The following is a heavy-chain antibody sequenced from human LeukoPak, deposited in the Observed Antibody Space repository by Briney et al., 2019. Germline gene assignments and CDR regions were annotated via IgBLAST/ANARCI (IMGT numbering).Heavy chain of an antibody. CDR2: IYSGGST. CDR1: GFTVSSNY. V-gene: IGHV3-53*01. CDR3: ARRSGSFRENYFDY. D-gene: IGHD1-26*01. Sequence: GGSLRLSCAASGFTVSSNYMSWVRQAPGKGLEWVSVIYSGGSTYYADSVKGRFTISRDNAKNSLYLQMNSLRAEDTAVYYCARRSGSFRENYFDYWGQGTLVTVSS. J-gene: IGHJ4*02.